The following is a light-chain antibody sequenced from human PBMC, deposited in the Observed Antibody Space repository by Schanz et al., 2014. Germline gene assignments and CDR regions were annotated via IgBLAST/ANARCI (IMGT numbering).Light chain of an antibody. V-gene: IGLV2-14*01. CDR2: DVN. CDR1: SSDVGAYNY. CDR3: SSYTRSSTQV. J-gene: IGLJ3*02. Sequence: QSALTQPPSASGSPGQSVTISCTGTSSDVGAYNYVSWYQQQPGKAPKLMIYDVNNRPSGVSNRFSGSKSGNTASLTISGLQAEDEADYYCSSYTRSSTQVFGGGTKVTVL.